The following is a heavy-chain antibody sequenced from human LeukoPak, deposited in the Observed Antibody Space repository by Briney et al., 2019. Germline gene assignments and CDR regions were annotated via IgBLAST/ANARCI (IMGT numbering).Heavy chain of an antibody. J-gene: IGHJ4*02. CDR2: IYYSGST. CDR3: ARGDSSSWYPDFDY. V-gene: IGHV4-39*07. D-gene: IGHD6-13*01. CDR1: GGSISSSSYY. Sequence: PSETLSLTCTVSGGSISSSSYYWGWIRQPPGKGLEWIGSIYYSGSTYYNPSLKSRVTISVDTSKNQFSLKLSSVTAADTAVYYCARGDSSSWYPDFDYWGQGTLVTVSS.